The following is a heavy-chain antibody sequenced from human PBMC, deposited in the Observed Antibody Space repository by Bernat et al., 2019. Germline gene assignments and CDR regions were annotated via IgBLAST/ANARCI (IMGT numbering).Heavy chain of an antibody. CDR1: GFTVSSNF. J-gene: IGHJ5*02. Sequence: EVQLLESGGALVQPGGSLRLSCAVSGFTVSSNFMSWVRQAPGKGLEWVSVIYSGGETSYADSVKGRFTISRDNSENTLYLQMSSLRAEDTAVYYCARDSDYYGSGRLGWFDPWGQGALVTVSS. CDR2: IYSGGET. D-gene: IGHD3-10*01. V-gene: IGHV3-66*01. CDR3: ARDSDYYGSGRLGWFDP.